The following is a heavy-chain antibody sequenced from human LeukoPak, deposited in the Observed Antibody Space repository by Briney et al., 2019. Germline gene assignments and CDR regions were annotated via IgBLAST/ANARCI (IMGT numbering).Heavy chain of an antibody. J-gene: IGHJ4*02. V-gene: IGHV1-69*01. CDR2: IIPIFGTA. CDR3: ARSSGSRYYIDY. CDR1: GGTFSSYA. D-gene: IGHD1-26*01. Sequence: RASVKVSCKASGGTFSSYAISWVRQAPGQGLAWMGGIIPIFGTANYAQKFQGRVTITADESTSTAYMELSSLRSEDTAVYYCARSSGSRYYIDYWGQGTLVTVSS.